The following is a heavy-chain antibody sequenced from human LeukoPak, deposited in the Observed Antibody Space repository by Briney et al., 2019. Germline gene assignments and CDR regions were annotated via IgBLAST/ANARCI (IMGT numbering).Heavy chain of an antibody. Sequence: PSQTLSLTCTVSGGSISSGSYYWSWIRQPAGKGLEWIGRIYTSGSTNYNPSLKSRVTISVDTSKNQFSLKLSSVTAADTAVYYCARDSSGYDAFDIWGQGTMVTVSS. V-gene: IGHV4-61*02. CDR3: ARDSSGYDAFDI. J-gene: IGHJ3*02. CDR2: IYTSGST. CDR1: GGSISSGSYY. D-gene: IGHD3-22*01.